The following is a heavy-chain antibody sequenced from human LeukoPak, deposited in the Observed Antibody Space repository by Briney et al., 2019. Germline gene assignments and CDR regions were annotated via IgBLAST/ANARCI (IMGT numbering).Heavy chain of an antibody. CDR3: AKGDGYNQHTFDY. CDR1: GFTFSSYS. D-gene: IGHD5-24*01. V-gene: IGHV3-30*02. CDR2: IRYDGSNK. Sequence: GGSLRLSCAASGFTFSSYSMNWVRQAPGKGLEGVAFIRYDGSNKYYADSVKGRFTISRDNSKNTLYLQMNSLRAEDTAVYYCAKGDGYNQHTFDYWGQGTLVTVSS. J-gene: IGHJ4*02.